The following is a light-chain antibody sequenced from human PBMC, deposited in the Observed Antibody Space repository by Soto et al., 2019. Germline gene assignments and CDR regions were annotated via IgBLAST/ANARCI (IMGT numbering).Light chain of an antibody. J-gene: IGLJ1*01. Sequence: QSVGTAPAAVSWSTGHSITISCTGTSSDVGGYIYVSWYQQHPGKAPKLMIYDVTSRPSGVSYRFSGSKSGNTASLTISGLQAEDDADYYCSSYTTSSSYVFGTGTKVTVL. CDR3: SSYTTSSSYV. CDR2: DVT. V-gene: IGLV2-14*01. CDR1: SSDVGGYIY.